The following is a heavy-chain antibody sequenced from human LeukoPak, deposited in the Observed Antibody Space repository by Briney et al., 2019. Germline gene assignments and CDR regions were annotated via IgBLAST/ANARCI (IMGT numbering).Heavy chain of an antibody. CDR3: AVGPVLGGSYYYYYYYMDV. V-gene: IGHV1-69*13. CDR1: GGTFSSYA. J-gene: IGHJ6*03. CDR2: IIPIFGTA. D-gene: IGHD1-26*01. Sequence: GASVKVSCKASGGTFSSYAISWVRQAPGQGLEWMGGIIPIFGTANYAQKFQGRVTITADESTSTAYMELSSLRSEDTAVYSCAVGPVLGGSYYYYYYYMDVWGKGTTVTISS.